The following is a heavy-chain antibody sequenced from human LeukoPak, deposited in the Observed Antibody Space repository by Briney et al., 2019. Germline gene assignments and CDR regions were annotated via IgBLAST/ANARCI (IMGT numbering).Heavy chain of an antibody. Sequence: GGSLRLSCAASGFTLSYYGMNWVRQAPGKGLECVSSISSGSSYIYYADSVKGRFTISRDNAKNSLYLQMNSLRAEDTAVYYCARDSTSGYSYVDYWGQGTLVTVSS. D-gene: IGHD5-18*01. CDR1: GFTLSYYG. J-gene: IGHJ4*02. CDR2: ISSGSSYI. CDR3: ARDSTSGYSYVDY. V-gene: IGHV3-21*01.